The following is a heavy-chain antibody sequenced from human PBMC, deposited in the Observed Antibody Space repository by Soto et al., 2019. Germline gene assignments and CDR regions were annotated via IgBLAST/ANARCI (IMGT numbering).Heavy chain of an antibody. CDR3: AKKSCSSPGCPYGMDV. Sequence: GGSLRLSCAASGFTFSSYAMTWVRQAPGRGLEWVSAISGSGGSTYYADSVEGRFTISRDNSKNTLYLQMNSLRAEDTAVYYCAKKSCSSPGCPYGMDVWGQGTTVTVSS. V-gene: IGHV3-23*01. J-gene: IGHJ6*02. CDR2: ISGSGGST. D-gene: IGHD2-2*01. CDR1: GFTFSSYA.